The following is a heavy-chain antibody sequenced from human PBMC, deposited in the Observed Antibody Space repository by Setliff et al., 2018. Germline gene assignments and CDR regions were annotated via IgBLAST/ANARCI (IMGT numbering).Heavy chain of an antibody. CDR2: IYYSGST. V-gene: IGHV4-39*07. D-gene: IGHD3-9*01. Sequence: SETLSLTCTVSGGSISSSSYYWGWIRQPPGKGLEWIGSIYYSGSTYYNPSLKSRVTISVDTSKNQFSLKLSSVTAADTAVYYCAGTLYDYDILTGPGYYFDYWGQGTLVTVSS. J-gene: IGHJ4*02. CDR1: GGSISSSSYY. CDR3: AGTLYDYDILTGPGYYFDY.